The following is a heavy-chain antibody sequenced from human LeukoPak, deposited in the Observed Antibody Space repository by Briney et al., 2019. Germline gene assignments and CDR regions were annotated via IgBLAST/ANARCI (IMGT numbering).Heavy chain of an antibody. D-gene: IGHD2-8*01. Sequence: ASVKVSCKASGYTLTEYYIHWVRQAPGQGLEWMGFIIPDSGGTTYQQNFQGRVTMTRDTSISTAYMELSSLRSDDTAVYYCARDRSMVRFDYWGQGTLVTVSS. V-gene: IGHV1-2*02. J-gene: IGHJ4*02. CDR1: GYTLTEYY. CDR2: IIPDSGGT. CDR3: ARDRSMVRFDY.